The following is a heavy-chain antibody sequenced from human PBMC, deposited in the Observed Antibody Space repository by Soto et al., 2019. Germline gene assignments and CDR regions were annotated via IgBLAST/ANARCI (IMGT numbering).Heavy chain of an antibody. V-gene: IGHV4-34*01. CDR3: ARLRSSSWAFDY. J-gene: IGHJ4*02. Sequence: SETLSLTCAVYGGSFSGYYWSWIRQPPGKGLEWIGEINHSGSTNYNPSLKSRVTMSVDTSKNQFSLKLSSVTAADTAVYYCARLRSSSWAFDYWGQGTLVTVSS. CDR1: GGSFSGYY. CDR2: INHSGST. D-gene: IGHD6-13*01.